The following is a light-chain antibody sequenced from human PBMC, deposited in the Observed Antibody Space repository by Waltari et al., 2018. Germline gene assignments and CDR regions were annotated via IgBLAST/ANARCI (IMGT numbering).Light chain of an antibody. CDR1: QSVLYSTNNKNY. Sequence: DIVMTQSPDSLAVSLGDRATINCNSSQSVLYSTNNKNYLAWYQQKPGQPPNLLIYWASTRESGVPDRFSGSGSGTDFTLTISCLQAEDVAVYYCQQYYSPPYTFGQGTKLEIK. J-gene: IGKJ2*01. V-gene: IGKV4-1*01. CDR2: WAS. CDR3: QQYYSPPYT.